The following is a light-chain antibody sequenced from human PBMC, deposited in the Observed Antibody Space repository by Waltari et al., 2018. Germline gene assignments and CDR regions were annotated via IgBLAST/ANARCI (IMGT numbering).Light chain of an antibody. CDR1: SSSVSDTSY. Sequence: QPVLTQPPSLSLLPGGTLTLTCASSSSSVSDTSYASWYHQHPGQAPRTVVYKTNKRSSGVPDRFSGSMLGNKAALTITGVQADDEADYYCLLYVGSSIWVFGGGTKLTVL. V-gene: IGLV8-61*01. CDR2: KTN. CDR3: LLYVGSSIWV. J-gene: IGLJ3*02.